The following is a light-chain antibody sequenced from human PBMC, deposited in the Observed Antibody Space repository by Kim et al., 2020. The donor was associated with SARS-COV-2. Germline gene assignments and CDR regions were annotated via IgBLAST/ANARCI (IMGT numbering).Light chain of an antibody. V-gene: IGKV3-20*01. CDR3: QQYGSSPFT. CDR2: GAS. CDR1: QSVSSSY. J-gene: IGKJ3*01. Sequence: SPEERATLSCRASQSVSSSYLAWYQQKPGQAPRLLIYGASSRATGIPDRFSGSGSGTDFTLTISRLEPEEFAVYYCQQYGSSPFTFGPGTKVDIK.